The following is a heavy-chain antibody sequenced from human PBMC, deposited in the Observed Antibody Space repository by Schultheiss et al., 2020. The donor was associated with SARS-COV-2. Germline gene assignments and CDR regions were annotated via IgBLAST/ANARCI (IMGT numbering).Heavy chain of an antibody. J-gene: IGHJ4*02. CDR1: GFTFSSYA. D-gene: IGHD1-20*01. CDR3: ARDRWAMASYNWNDVVDY. CDR2: ISWNSGSI. Sequence: GGSLRLSCAASGFTFSSYAMHWVRQAPGKGLEWVSGISWNSGSIGYADSVKGRFTISRDNAKNSLYLQMNSLRAEDTAVYYCARDRWAMASYNWNDVVDYWGQGTLVTVSS. V-gene: IGHV3-9*01.